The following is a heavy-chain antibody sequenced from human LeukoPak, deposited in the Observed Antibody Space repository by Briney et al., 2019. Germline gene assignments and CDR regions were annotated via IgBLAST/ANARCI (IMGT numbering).Heavy chain of an antibody. CDR3: AREDHYYDYWSGYFPVFDY. CDR1: EFTFSSYW. V-gene: IGHV3-74*01. CDR2: ISSDGSST. D-gene: IGHD3-3*01. J-gene: IGHJ4*02. Sequence: GGSLRVSCAASEFTFSSYWMHWVRQAPGKGLVWVSRISSDGSSTSYADCVKGRFTISRDNVKNTLYLQMNSLRAEDTAVYYCAREDHYYDYWSGYFPVFDYWGQGTLVTVSS.